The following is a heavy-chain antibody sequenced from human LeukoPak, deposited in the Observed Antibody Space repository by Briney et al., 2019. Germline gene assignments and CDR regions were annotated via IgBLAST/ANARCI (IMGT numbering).Heavy chain of an antibody. CDR2: INHSGST. J-gene: IGHJ6*03. CDR1: GGSISSYY. V-gene: IGHV4-34*01. D-gene: IGHD6-19*01. CDR3: ARNIAVAGRGDYMDV. Sequence: SETLSLTCTVSGGSISSYYWSWIRQPPGKGLEWIGEINHSGSTNYNPSLKSRVTVSVDTSKNQFSLKLSSVTAADTAVYYCARNIAVAGRGDYMDVWGKGTTVTISS.